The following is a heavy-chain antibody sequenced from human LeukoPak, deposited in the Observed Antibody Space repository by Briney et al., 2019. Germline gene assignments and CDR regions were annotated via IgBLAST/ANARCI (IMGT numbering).Heavy chain of an antibody. D-gene: IGHD6-13*01. CDR3: ATEPSWYGDY. J-gene: IGHJ4*02. CDR2: ISSSSSYI. Sequence: GSLRLSCAASGFTFRSYSMNWVRQAPGKGLEWVSSISSSSSYIYYADSVKGRFTISRDNAKNSLYLQMNSLRAEDTAVYYCATEPSWYGDYWGQGTLVTVSS. CDR1: GFTFRSYS. V-gene: IGHV3-21*01.